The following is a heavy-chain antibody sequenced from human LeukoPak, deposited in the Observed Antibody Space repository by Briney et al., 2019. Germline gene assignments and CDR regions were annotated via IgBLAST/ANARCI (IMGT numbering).Heavy chain of an antibody. Sequence: PSETLSLTCAVYGGSFSGYYWSWIRQPPGKGLEWIGEINHSGSTNYNPSPKSRVTISVDTSKNQFSLKLSSVTAADTAVYYCARPYYYGSGSYYYMDVWGKGTTVTVSS. CDR2: INHSGST. V-gene: IGHV4-34*01. J-gene: IGHJ6*03. CDR1: GGSFSGYY. D-gene: IGHD3-10*01. CDR3: ARPYYYGSGSYYYMDV.